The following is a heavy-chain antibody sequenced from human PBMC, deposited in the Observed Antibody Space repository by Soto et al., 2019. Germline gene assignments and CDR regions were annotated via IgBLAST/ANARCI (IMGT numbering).Heavy chain of an antibody. Sequence: QVQLQESGPGLVKPSETLSLTCTVSGGSISSYYWRWIRQPPGKGLEWIGYIYHSGSTKYNPSLKSRVTISVDTSKNQFSLKLSSVTAADTAVYYCARLGDVFGGQLVAYWGQGTLVTVSP. CDR2: IYHSGST. D-gene: IGHD6-13*01. V-gene: IGHV4-59*08. CDR1: GGSISSYY. J-gene: IGHJ4*02. CDR3: ARLGDVFGGQLVAY.